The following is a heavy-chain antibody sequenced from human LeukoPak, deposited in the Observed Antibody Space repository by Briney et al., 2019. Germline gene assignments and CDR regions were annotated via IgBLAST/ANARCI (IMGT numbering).Heavy chain of an antibody. CDR2: ISGSGGST. V-gene: IGHV3-23*01. Sequence: PGGSLRLSCAVSGFTLSNYGMSWVRQAPGKGLEWVAGISGSGGSTNYADSVKGWFTISRDNLKNTLYLQMNSLRAEDTAVYFCARRGVVIRVILVGFHKEAYYFDSWGQGALVTVSS. CDR3: ARRGVVIRVILVGFHKEAYYFDS. J-gene: IGHJ4*02. CDR1: GFTLSNYG. D-gene: IGHD3-10*01.